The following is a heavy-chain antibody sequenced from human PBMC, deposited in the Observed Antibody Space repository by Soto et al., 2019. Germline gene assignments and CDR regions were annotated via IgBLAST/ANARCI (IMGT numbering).Heavy chain of an antibody. CDR3: ARDVLRFLETYGMDV. Sequence: GGSLRLSCAASGFTFSSYAMHWVRQAPGKGLEWVAVISYDGSNKYYADSVKGRFTISRDNSKNTLYLQMNSLRAEDTAVYYCARDVLRFLETYGMDVWGQGTTVTVSS. V-gene: IGHV3-30-3*01. J-gene: IGHJ6*02. CDR1: GFTFSSYA. D-gene: IGHD3-3*01. CDR2: ISYDGSNK.